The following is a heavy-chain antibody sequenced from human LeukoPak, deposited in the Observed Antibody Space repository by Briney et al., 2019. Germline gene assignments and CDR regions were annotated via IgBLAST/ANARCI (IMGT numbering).Heavy chain of an antibody. CDR2: INHSGST. D-gene: IGHD2-15*01. V-gene: IGHV4-34*01. CDR3: ARGRRVVVVVAATRGPFDP. J-gene: IGHJ5*02. Sequence: PSETLSLTCAVYGGSFSGYYWSWIRQPPGKGLEWIGEINHSGSTNYNPSLKSRVTISVDTSKNQFSLKLSSVTAADTAVYYCARGRRVVVVVAATRGPFDPWGQGTLVTVSS. CDR1: GGSFSGYY.